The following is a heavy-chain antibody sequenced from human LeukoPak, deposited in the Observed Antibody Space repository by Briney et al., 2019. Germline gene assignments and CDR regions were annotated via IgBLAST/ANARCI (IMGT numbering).Heavy chain of an antibody. CDR3: VREARGYHYTYFDY. V-gene: IGHV3-13*01. Sequence: GGSLRLSCTASGFTLGSHDMHWVRQIPGQGLEWVSAVSSGFHAFFADSVQGRFTVSREDARNSLYLQMNSLRAGDTAVYYCVREARGYHYTYFDYWGQVTLVTVSS. CDR1: GFTLGSHD. D-gene: IGHD5-18*01. J-gene: IGHJ4*02. CDR2: VSSGFHA.